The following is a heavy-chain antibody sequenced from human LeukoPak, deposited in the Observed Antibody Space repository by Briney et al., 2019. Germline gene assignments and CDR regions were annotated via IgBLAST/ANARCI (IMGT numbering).Heavy chain of an antibody. V-gene: IGHV1-24*01. CDR3: ATSPCVQGGFDP. Sequence: EASVKVSCKVSGYTLTELSMHWVRQAPGKGLEWMGGFDPEDGETIYAQKFQGRVTMTEDTSTDTAYMELRSLSSEDTAVYYCATSPCVQGGFDPWGQGTLVTVSS. CDR2: FDPEDGET. J-gene: IGHJ5*02. D-gene: IGHD3-16*01. CDR1: GYTLTELS.